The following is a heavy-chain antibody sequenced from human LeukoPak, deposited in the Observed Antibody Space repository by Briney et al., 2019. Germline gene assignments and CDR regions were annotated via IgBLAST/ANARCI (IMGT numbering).Heavy chain of an antibody. CDR1: GLAVSSTF. D-gene: IGHD3-10*01. Sequence: GGSLRLSCAPSGLAVSSTFMSWVRQAPGRGLEWVSIIYSGGTTHYADSVKGQFTISRDNAKNMLYLQMDSLRVGDTAIYYCARNTDYYGSGTYGYFDHWGRGTLVTVSS. J-gene: IGHJ2*01. CDR2: IYSGGTT. V-gene: IGHV3-53*01. CDR3: ARNTDYYGSGTYGYFDH.